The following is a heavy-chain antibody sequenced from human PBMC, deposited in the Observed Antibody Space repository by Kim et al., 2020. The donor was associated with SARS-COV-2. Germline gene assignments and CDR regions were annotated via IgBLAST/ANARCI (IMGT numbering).Heavy chain of an antibody. CDR3: ARGRGGSWFDP. V-gene: IGHV4-34*01. J-gene: IGHJ5*02. Sequence: TNYTRARQGRVTISVDTSKNQFSQKLSSVTDADTAVYYCARGRGGSWFDPWGQGTLVTVSS. CDR2: T. D-gene: IGHD3-10*01.